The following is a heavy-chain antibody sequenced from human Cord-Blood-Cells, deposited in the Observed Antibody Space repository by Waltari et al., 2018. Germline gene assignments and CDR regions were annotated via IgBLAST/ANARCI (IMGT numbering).Heavy chain of an antibody. V-gene: IGHV3-30*18. CDR2: ISYDGSNK. Sequence: QVQLVESGGGVVQPGRSLRLSCAASGFTFSSYGMHWVRQAPGKGLGWVAVISYDGSNKYYADSVKGRFTISRDNSKNTLYLQMNSLRAEDTAVYYCAKDGNWNYDYWGQGTLVTVSS. D-gene: IGHD1-7*01. J-gene: IGHJ4*02. CDR3: AKDGNWNYDY. CDR1: GFTFSSYG.